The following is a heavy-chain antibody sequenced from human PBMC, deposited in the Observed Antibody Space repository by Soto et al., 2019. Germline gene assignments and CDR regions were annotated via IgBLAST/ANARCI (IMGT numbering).Heavy chain of an antibody. Sequence: QVQLVESGGGVVQPGRSLRLSCAASGFTFSSYAMHWVRQAPGKGLEWVAVISYDGSNKYYADSVKGRFTISRDNSKNTLYLQMNSLRAEDTAVYYCARVGRVGSYPQYYFDYWGQGTLVTVSS. D-gene: IGHD3-10*01. CDR2: ISYDGSNK. J-gene: IGHJ4*02. CDR3: ARVGRVGSYPQYYFDY. V-gene: IGHV3-30-3*01. CDR1: GFTFSSYA.